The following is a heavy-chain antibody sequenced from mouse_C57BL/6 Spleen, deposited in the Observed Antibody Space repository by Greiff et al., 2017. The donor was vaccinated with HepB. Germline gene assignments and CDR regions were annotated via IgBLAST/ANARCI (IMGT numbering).Heavy chain of an antibody. CDR1: GYAFSSSW. CDR2: IYPGDGDT. V-gene: IGHV1-82*01. J-gene: IGHJ3*01. CDR3: ARSDDGSRAWFAY. D-gene: IGHD1-1*01. Sequence: VQLQQSGPELVKPGASVKISCKASGYAFSSSWMNWVKQRPGKGLEWIGRIYPGDGDTNYNGKFKGKATLTADKSSSTAYMQLSSLTSEDSAVYVCARSDDGSRAWFAYWGQGTLVTVSA.